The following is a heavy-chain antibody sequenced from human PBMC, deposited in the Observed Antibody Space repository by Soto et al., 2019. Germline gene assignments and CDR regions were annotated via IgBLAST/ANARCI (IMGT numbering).Heavy chain of an antibody. V-gene: IGHV4-30-4*01. CDR1: GGSISSGDYY. D-gene: IGHD3-9*01. CDR3: ARDPRYYDILTGYYRAFNTNSYYGMDV. CDR2: IYYTGST. Sequence: SETLSLTCTVSGGSISSGDYYWSWIRQPPGNGLEWIGYIYYTGSTYYNPSLKSRVTISVDTSKNQFSLKLSSVTAADTAVYYCARDPRYYDILTGYYRAFNTNSYYGMDVWGQGTTVTVSS. J-gene: IGHJ6*02.